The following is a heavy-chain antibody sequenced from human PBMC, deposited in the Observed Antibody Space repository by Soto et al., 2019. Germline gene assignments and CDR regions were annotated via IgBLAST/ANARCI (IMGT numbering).Heavy chain of an antibody. J-gene: IGHJ5*02. CDR3: SGDTTVAKFFGAYGRFHP. Sequence: EVQLVESGGGLAQPGGSLRLSCAASGFTFSSYSMNWVRQAPGKGLEWVSYISSSSSTIYYADSVKGRFTISRDNAKDPLVPEMNSLGGGGQGGYLWSGDTTVAKFFGAYGRFHPWGQGTLVTVSS. V-gene: IGHV3-48*01. CDR2: ISSSSSTI. CDR1: GFTFSSYS. D-gene: IGHD3-10*01.